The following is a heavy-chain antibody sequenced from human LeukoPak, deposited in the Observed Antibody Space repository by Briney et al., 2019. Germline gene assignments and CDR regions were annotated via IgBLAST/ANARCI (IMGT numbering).Heavy chain of an antibody. D-gene: IGHD1-26*01. Sequence: PGRSLRLSCAASGFTFSSYGMPWVRQAPGKGLEWVAVIWYDGSNKYYADSVKGRFTISRDNSKNTLYLQMNSLRAEDTAVYYCAKGYSGTPGLDYWGQGTLVTVSS. CDR2: IWYDGSNK. J-gene: IGHJ4*02. CDR1: GFTFSSYG. V-gene: IGHV3-33*06. CDR3: AKGYSGTPGLDY.